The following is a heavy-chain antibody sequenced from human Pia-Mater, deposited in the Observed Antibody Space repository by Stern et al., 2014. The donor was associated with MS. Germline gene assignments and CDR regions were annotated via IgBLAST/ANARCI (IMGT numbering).Heavy chain of an antibody. V-gene: IGHV4-39*01. CDR2: IYYSGST. CDR3: ARHGTNDYGDYASHY. J-gene: IGHJ4*02. D-gene: IGHD4-17*01. CDR1: GGSISSSSYY. Sequence: QVQLQESGPGLVKPSETLSLTCTVSGGSISSSSYYWGWIRQPPGKGLEWIGGIYYSGSTYYNPSLKSRVTISVDTSKNQFSLKRSSVTAADTAVYYCARHGTNDYGDYASHYWGQGTLVTVSS.